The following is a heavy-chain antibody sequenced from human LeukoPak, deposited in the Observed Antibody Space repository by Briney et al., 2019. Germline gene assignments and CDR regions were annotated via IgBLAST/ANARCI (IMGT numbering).Heavy chain of an antibody. V-gene: IGHV3-53*01. CDR2: IYSDGST. D-gene: IGHD1-7*01. J-gene: IGHJ4*02. CDR3: ARVVTGTTYLRLYYFDS. Sequence: GTLSLTCTVSGGSISSSYWWSWVRLPPGKGLEWVSFIYSDGSTYYADSVKGRFTISRDTSKNTLYLQMNSLRAEDTAVNFCARVVTGTTYLRLYYFDSWGQGTLVTVSS. CDR1: GGSISSSY.